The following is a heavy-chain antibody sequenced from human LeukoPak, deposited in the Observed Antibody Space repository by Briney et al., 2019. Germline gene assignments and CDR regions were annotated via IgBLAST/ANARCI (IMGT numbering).Heavy chain of an antibody. J-gene: IGHJ4*02. CDR2: ISAYNGNT. V-gene: IGHV1-18*01. Sequence: GASVKVSCKASGYTFTSYGISGVRQAPGQGLEWMGWISAYNGNTNYAQKLQGRVTMTTDTSTSTAYMELRSLRSDDTAVYYCAREGITFGGVIATFVIDYWGQGTLVTVSS. D-gene: IGHD3-16*02. CDR3: AREGITFGGVIATFVIDY. CDR1: GYTFTSYG.